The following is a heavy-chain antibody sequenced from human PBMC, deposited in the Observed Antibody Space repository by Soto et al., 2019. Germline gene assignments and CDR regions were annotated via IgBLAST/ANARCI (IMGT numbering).Heavy chain of an antibody. CDR3: ARDKTVVIIRDYLPDAFDI. J-gene: IGHJ3*02. Sequence: GGSLRLSCAASGFTFSSYAMHWVRQAPGKGLEWVAVISYDGSNKYYADSVKGRFTISRDNSKNTLYLQMNSLRAEDTAVYYCARDKTVVIIRDYLPDAFDIWGQGTMVTVSS. D-gene: IGHD2-15*01. CDR1: GFTFSSYA. V-gene: IGHV3-30-3*01. CDR2: ISYDGSNK.